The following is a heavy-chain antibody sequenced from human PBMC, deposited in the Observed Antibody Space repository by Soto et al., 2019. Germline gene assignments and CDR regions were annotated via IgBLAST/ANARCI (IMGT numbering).Heavy chain of an antibody. CDR2: ISYDGSNK. D-gene: IGHD3-3*01. CDR3: ARDGWSGWYAHYYYYGMDV. J-gene: IGHJ6*02. Sequence: GGSLRLSCAASGFTFSSYAMHWVRQAPGKGLEWVAVISYDGSNKYYADSVKGRFTISRDNSKNTLYLQMNSLRAEDTAVFYCARDGWSGWYAHYYYYGMDVWGQGTTVTVSS. CDR1: GFTFSSYA. V-gene: IGHV3-30-3*01.